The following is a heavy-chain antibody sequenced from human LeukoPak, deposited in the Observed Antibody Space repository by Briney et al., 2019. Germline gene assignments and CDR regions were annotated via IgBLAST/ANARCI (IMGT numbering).Heavy chain of an antibody. CDR3: ARTPYGRDYYYYMDV. CDR1: GYIFSIYA. D-gene: IGHD2-15*01. V-gene: IGHV7-4-1*02. Sequence: ASVKVSCKASGYIFSIYAMIWVRQAPGQGLELMGWIETNTGNPTYAQGFTGRFVFSLDTTVSTAYLQISSLKAEDTAVYYCARTPYGRDYYYYMDVWGKGTTVTISS. CDR2: IETNTGNP. J-gene: IGHJ6*03.